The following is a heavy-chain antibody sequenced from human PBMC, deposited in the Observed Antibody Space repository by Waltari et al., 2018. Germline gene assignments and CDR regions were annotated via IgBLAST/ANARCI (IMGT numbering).Heavy chain of an antibody. CDR1: GFTFSLYT. CDR2: ISFDGGQK. J-gene: IGHJ6*03. V-gene: IGHV3-30*17. CDR3: ARGMRSGSGYYYYYLDV. Sequence: QVQLVESGGGVVQPGRSLTVPCEGSGFTFSLYTLHWVRQAPGKGLEWVAAISFDGGQKSYADSVRGRFTISRDNSKSTVNVEMNSLRPEDTAMYYCARGMRSGSGYYYYYLDVWGKGTTVTVSS. D-gene: IGHD6-25*01.